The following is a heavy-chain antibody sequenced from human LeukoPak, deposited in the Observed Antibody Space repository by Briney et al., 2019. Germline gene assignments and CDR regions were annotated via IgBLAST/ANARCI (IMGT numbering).Heavy chain of an antibody. CDR3: ARDKDWLLYDY. J-gene: IGHJ4*02. CDR1: GFPFSSYS. Sequence: TGGSLRLSCAASGFPFSSYSMNWVRQAPGKGLEWVSYISSSSSTIYYADSVKGRFTISRDNSKNTLYLQMNSLRAEDTAVYYCARDKDWLLYDYWGQGTLVTVSS. V-gene: IGHV3-48*01. CDR2: ISSSSSTI. D-gene: IGHD3/OR15-3a*01.